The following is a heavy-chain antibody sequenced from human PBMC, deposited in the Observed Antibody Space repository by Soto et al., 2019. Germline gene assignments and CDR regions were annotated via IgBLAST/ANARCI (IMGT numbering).Heavy chain of an antibody. Sequence: SETLSLTCAVYGGSFSGYYWSWIRQPPGKGLEWIGGINHSGSTNYNPSLKSRVTISVDTSKNQFSLKLSSVTAADTAVYYCARVPERDSSGFIQHWGQGTLVPVSS. CDR1: GGSFSGYY. CDR3: ARVPERDSSGFIQH. J-gene: IGHJ1*01. CDR2: INHSGST. D-gene: IGHD6-19*01. V-gene: IGHV4-34*01.